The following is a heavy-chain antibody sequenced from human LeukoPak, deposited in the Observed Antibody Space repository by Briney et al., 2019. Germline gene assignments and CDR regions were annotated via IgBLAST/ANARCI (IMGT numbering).Heavy chain of an antibody. J-gene: IGHJ4*02. CDR2: IYYSGST. D-gene: IGHD3-10*01. CDR3: ARVHRRGFGEIFIDY. Sequence: KPSETLSLTCSVSSGFITAYYWSWIRQPPGKGLEWIGSIYYSGSTNYNPSLKSRVTISVDKSKNQFSLKLTSVTAADTAIYYCARVHRRGFGEIFIDYWGQGTLVTVSS. V-gene: IGHV4-59*08. CDR1: SGFITAYY.